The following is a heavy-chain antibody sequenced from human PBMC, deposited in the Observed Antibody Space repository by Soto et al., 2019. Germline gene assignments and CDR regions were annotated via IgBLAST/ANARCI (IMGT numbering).Heavy chain of an antibody. Sequence: PSETLSLTCGVSGGSISSSKWWTWVRQPPGKGLEWLGEIYHSGSTNYNPSLKSRVTISVDKSKNQFSLKLSSVTAADTAVYYCARRLEYYYGSGSYRTYYFDYWGQGTPVTVSS. J-gene: IGHJ4*02. CDR1: GGSISSSKW. CDR3: ARRLEYYYGSGSYRTYYFDY. D-gene: IGHD3-10*01. V-gene: IGHV4-4*02. CDR2: IYHSGST.